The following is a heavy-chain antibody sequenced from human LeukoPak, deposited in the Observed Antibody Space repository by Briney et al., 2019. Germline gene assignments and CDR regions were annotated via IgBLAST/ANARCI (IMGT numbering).Heavy chain of an antibody. CDR2: ISAYNGNT. CDR1: GYTFTSYG. CDR3: ATLGDSYDSSGYYERGSFDI. Sequence: ASVKVSCKASGYTFTSYGISWVRQAPGQGREWVGWISAYNGNTNYAQKLQGRVTMTTDTSTSTAYMELRSLRSDDTAVYYCATLGDSYDSSGYYERGSFDIWGQGTLVTVSS. D-gene: IGHD3-22*01. J-gene: IGHJ3*02. V-gene: IGHV1-18*01.